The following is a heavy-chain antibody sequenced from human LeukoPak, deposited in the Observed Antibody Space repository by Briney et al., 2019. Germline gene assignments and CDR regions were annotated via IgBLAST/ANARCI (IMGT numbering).Heavy chain of an antibody. J-gene: IGHJ4*02. CDR1: GGSISSSNW. CDR2: IYHSGST. D-gene: IGHD3-22*01. CDR3: ASATYYYDSSGYRMFDH. Sequence: SGTLSLTCAVSGGSISSSNWWSWVRQPPGKGLEWIGEIYHSGSTNYNPTLKSRVTISVDKSKNQFSLKLSSVTAADTAVYYCASATYYYDSSGYRMFDHWGQGTLVTVSS. V-gene: IGHV4-4*02.